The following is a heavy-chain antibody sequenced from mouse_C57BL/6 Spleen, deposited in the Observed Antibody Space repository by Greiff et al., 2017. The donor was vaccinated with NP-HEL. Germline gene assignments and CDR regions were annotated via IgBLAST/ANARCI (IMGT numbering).Heavy chain of an antibody. J-gene: IGHJ4*01. CDR1: GFTFSDYG. V-gene: IGHV5-17*01. CDR2: ISSGSSTI. CDR3: ARTLGYAMDY. Sequence: EVQLQQSGGGLVKPGGSLKLSCAASGFTFSDYGMHWVRQAPEKGLEWVAYISSGSSTIYYADTVKGRFTISRDNAKNTLFLQMTSLRSEDTAMYYCARTLGYAMDYWGQGTSVTVSS. D-gene: IGHD4-1*01.